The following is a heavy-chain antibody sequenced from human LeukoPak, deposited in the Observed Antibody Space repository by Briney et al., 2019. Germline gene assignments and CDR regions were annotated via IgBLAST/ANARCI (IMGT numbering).Heavy chain of an antibody. CDR3: AREFPTLAYCGGDCPNGMDV. CDR2: ISGSGGST. CDR1: GFTFSSYA. J-gene: IGHJ6*02. V-gene: IGHV3-23*01. Sequence: GGSLRLSCAASGFTFSSYAMSWVRQAPGKGLEWVSAISGSGGSTYYADSVKGRFTISRDNSKNTLYLQMNSLRAEDTAVYYCAREFPTLAYCGGDCPNGMDVWGQGTTVTVSS. D-gene: IGHD2-21*02.